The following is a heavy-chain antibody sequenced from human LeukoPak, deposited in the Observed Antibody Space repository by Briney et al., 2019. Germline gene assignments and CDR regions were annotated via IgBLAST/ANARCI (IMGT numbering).Heavy chain of an antibody. CDR1: GGSISSYY. D-gene: IGHD1-26*01. CDR3: AREVGAITAVDY. V-gene: IGHV4-59*01. CDR2: IYYSGST. J-gene: IGHJ4*02. Sequence: SETLSLTCTVSGGSISSYYWSWIRQPPGKGLEWIGYIYYSGSTNYNPSLKSRVTISVDTSKNQFSLKLSSVTAADTAVYYCAREVGAITAVDYWGQGTLVTVSS.